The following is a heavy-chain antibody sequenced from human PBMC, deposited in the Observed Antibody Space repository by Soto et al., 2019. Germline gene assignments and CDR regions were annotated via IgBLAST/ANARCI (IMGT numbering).Heavy chain of an antibody. V-gene: IGHV4-4*02. CDR1: GGSISSSNW. CDR3: AVGKRGPRLYYYSGMDV. J-gene: IGHJ6*02. Sequence: QVQLQESGPGLVKPSGTLSLTCAVSGGSISSSNWWSWVRQPPGKGLEWIGEIYHSGSTNYNPSLKSRVTIPVDKYKTQFSLKRRSGPAAETAGYYCAVGKRGPRLYYYSGMDVWGQGTTVTVSS. CDR2: IYHSGST. D-gene: IGHD7-27*01.